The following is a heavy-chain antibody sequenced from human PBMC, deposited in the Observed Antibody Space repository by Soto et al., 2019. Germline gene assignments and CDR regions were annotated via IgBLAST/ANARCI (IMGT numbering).Heavy chain of an antibody. V-gene: IGHV1-69*12. CDR3: ARSGGLDRDFNY. CDR1: GGTFSSDS. J-gene: IGHJ4*02. D-gene: IGHD2-15*01. Sequence: QVQLVQSGAEVKKPGSSVKVSCKASGGTFSSDSFSWVRQAPGQGLEWMGGIIPMFDTPIYAQKFQDRVTITADESTSTAYMRLSILRSGDTAVYYCARSGGLDRDFNYWGQGSLVTVSS. CDR2: IIPMFDTP.